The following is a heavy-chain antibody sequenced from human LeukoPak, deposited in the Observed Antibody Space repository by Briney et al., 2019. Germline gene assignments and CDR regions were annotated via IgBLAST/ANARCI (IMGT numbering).Heavy chain of an antibody. J-gene: IGHJ5*02. CDR1: GYTFTSYD. CDR3: ARDHYDILTGSNWFDP. Sequence: ASVKVSCKASGYTFTSYDINWVRQATGQGLEWMGWMNPNSGNTGYAQKFQGSVTMTRNTSISTAYMELSSLRSEDTAVYYCARDHYDILTGSNWFDPWGQGTLVTVSS. CDR2: MNPNSGNT. V-gene: IGHV1-8*01. D-gene: IGHD3-9*01.